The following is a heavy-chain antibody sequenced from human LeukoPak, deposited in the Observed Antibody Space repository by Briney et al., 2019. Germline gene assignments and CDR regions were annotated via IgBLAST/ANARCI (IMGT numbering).Heavy chain of an antibody. V-gene: IGHV3-74*01. CDR1: RGFTFSSNW. CDR2: VNSDGSDT. D-gene: IGHD1-7*01. Sequence: GGSLRLSCAASRGFTFSSNWMYWVRQAPGKGLVWVSRVNSDGSDTAYADSVKGRSTISRDNVNNILHLQMNSLRAEDTAVYYCVRNNWNSVYYGMDVWGQGTTVTVSS. CDR3: VRNNWNSVYYGMDV. J-gene: IGHJ6*02.